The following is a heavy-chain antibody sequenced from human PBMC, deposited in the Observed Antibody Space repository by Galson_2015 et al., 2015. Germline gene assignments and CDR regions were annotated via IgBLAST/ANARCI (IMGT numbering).Heavy chain of an antibody. J-gene: IGHJ4*02. CDR2: IYGGGST. Sequence: SLRLSCAASGFTVSSNYMTWVRQAPGKGLEWVSVIYGGGSTKYAESVKGRFPISRDKSQNTVYLQMNSLRAEDTAVYYCAREIASSANLGYWGQGSLVIVSS. D-gene: IGHD6-13*01. CDR1: GFTVSSNY. V-gene: IGHV3-53*01. CDR3: AREIASSANLGY.